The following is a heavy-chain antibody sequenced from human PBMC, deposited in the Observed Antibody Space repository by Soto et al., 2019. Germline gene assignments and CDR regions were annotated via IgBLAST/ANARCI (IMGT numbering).Heavy chain of an antibody. V-gene: IGHV1-69*02. Sequence: QVQLVQSGAEVRKPGSSVKVSCQASGGTFSNSTVTWVRQAPGQGLEWMGRLIPILGLANYAQKFRGRLTITADKSTTTAYMELRSLSSEATAIYYCERFKSGDDYWGQGTLVPVSS. D-gene: IGHD5-12*01. CDR2: LIPILGLA. J-gene: IGHJ4*02. CDR1: GGTFSNST. CDR3: ERFKSGDDY.